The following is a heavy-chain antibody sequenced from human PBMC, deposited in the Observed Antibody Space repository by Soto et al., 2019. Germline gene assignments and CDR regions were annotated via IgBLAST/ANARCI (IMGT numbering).Heavy chain of an antibody. CDR3: AIGGPDFATIGIFDY. CDR1: GYTFTNYY. J-gene: IGHJ4*02. V-gene: IGHV1-46*01. D-gene: IGHD3-16*01. CDR2: IHYSGATP. Sequence: QVQLVQSGAEVKRPGASVKVSCKASGYTFTNYYMHWVRQAPGQGLEWMGVIHYSGATPTYAQKFQGRVTMASYTSTSTVYVELSSLTSEDTAVYYCAIGGPDFATIGIFDYWGQGTLVTVSS.